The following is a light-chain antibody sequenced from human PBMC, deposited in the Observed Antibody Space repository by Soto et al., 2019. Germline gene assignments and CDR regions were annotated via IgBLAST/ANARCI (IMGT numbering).Light chain of an antibody. CDR2: DVY. J-gene: IGLJ2*01. CDR3: SSYAVNNKVV. CDR1: TSDVGDYEH. V-gene: IGLV2-8*01. Sequence: QSALTQPPSVSGSPGQSVTISCTIATSDVGDYEHVSWYQLAPGKAPKLMIYDVYKRPSGVPDRFSGSKSGNTASLTVSGLQAEDEADYYCSSYAVNNKVVFGGGTKLTVL.